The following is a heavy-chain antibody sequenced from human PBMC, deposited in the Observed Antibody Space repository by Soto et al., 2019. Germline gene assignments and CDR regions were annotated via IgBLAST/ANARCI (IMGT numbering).Heavy chain of an antibody. CDR3: AKDFGHYDILTSYPTFGY. D-gene: IGHD3-9*01. J-gene: IGHJ4*02. CDR2: VSRSGDNT. CDR1: GFSFSSYA. Sequence: EVQLLESGGGLVQPGGSLRLSCAASGFSFSSYAMSWVRQAPGEGLEWVSAVSRSGDNTYYADSVKGRFTISRDNSKNTLYVQMNSLRAEDTAVYYCAKDFGHYDILTSYPTFGYWGQGTLVTVSS. V-gene: IGHV3-23*01.